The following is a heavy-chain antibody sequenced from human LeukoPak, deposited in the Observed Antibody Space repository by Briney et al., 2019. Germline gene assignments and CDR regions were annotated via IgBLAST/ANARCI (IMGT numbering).Heavy chain of an antibody. CDR2: IYPSDSET. J-gene: IGHJ3*01. V-gene: IGHV5-51*01. D-gene: IGHD2-2*02. Sequence: GESLKISCKGSGSSFISYWIGWVRLLPGKGLEWMGIIYPSDSETRYSPSFQGQVTISADKSISTAYLQWSSLRASDTAMYFCAGHSFDTVDAFDVWGQGTIVTVSA. CDR3: AGHSFDTVDAFDV. CDR1: GSSFISYW.